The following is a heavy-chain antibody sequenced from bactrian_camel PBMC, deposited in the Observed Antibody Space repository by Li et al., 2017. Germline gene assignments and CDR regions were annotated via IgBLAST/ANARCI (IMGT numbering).Heavy chain of an antibody. D-gene: IGHD4*01. J-gene: IGHJ6*01. Sequence: HVQLVESGGGSAQIGGSLTLSCVVSGYTHNINVMAWFRQAPGEEREGVAAIHTGDGGGSTYYADSVFGRVTITQDNAKNTVYLQMDSLKPEDTATYYCAADPEGPWIPHGSCGIATIAQDNGYWGQGTQVTVS. V-gene: IGHV3S54*01. CDR2: IHTGDGGGST. CDR1: GYTHNINV. CDR3: AADPEGPWIPHGSCGIATIAQDNGY.